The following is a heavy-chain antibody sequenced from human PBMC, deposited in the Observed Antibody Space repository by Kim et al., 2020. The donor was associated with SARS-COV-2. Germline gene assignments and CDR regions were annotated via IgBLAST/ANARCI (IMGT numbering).Heavy chain of an antibody. CDR3: ARDIGHYDFWSGYYIRVYYYYGMDV. J-gene: IGHJ6*02. CDR2: ISYDGSNK. Sequence: GGSLRLSCAASGFTFSSYAMHWVRQAPGKGLEWVAVISYDGSNKYYADSVKGRFTISRDNSKNTLYLQMNSLRAEDTAVYYCARDIGHYDFWSGYYIRVYYYYGMDVWGQGTTVTVSS. D-gene: IGHD3-3*01. V-gene: IGHV3-30*04. CDR1: GFTFSSYA.